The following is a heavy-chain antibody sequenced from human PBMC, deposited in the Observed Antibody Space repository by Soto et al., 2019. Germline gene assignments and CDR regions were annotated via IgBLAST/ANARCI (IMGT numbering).Heavy chain of an antibody. CDR2: IFYTGST. V-gene: IGHV4-30-4*01. CDR3: PRVKAPLSRHYYFDY. CDR1: GGTINSGDYF. Sequence: PSETLSLTGSVSGGTINSGDYFWSWIRQPPGKGLEWIGSIFYTGSTYYSPSRKRRASMSIETSKNLFSRRLRSLTAADTSLCFCPRVKAPLSRHYYFDYWRQGNPVTVSS. J-gene: IGHJ4*02. D-gene: IGHD3-3*02.